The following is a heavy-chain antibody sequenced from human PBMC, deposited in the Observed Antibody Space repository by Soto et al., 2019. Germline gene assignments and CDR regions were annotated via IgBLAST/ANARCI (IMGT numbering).Heavy chain of an antibody. CDR2: ISSSSSYI. D-gene: IGHD5-12*01. Sequence: EVQLVESGGGLVKPGGSLRLSCAASGFTFSSYSMNWVRQAPGKGLEWVSSISSSSSYIYYADSVEGRFTISRDNAKNSLYLQMNSLRAEDTAVEYCSRDGDSGPPGYYYYYYGMDVWGQGTTVTVSS. CDR3: SRDGDSGPPGYYYYYYGMDV. J-gene: IGHJ6*02. CDR1: GFTFSSYS. V-gene: IGHV3-21*01.